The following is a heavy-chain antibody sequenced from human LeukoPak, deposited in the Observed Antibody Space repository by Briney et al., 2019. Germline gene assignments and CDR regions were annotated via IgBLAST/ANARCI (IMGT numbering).Heavy chain of an antibody. V-gene: IGHV4-4*02. Sequence: SETLSLTCAVSGGSISSSNWWSWVRQPPGKGLEWIGEIYHSGSTNYNPSLKSRVTISVDKSKNQFSLKLSSVTAADTAVYYCASLVVVVAAHTTDYWGQGTLVTVSS. J-gene: IGHJ4*02. CDR1: GGSISSSNW. CDR3: ASLVVVVAAHTTDY. CDR2: IYHSGST. D-gene: IGHD2-15*01.